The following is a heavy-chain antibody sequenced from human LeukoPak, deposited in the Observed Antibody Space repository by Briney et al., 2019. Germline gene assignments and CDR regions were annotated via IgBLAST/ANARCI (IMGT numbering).Heavy chain of an antibody. Sequence: ASVKASCKATVYTFTGYYMHWVRQPPGQGLEWMGWINPNSGGTNYAQKFQGRVTMTRDTSISTAYMELSRLRSDDTAVYYCASGSYARDAFDIWGQGTMVTVSS. V-gene: IGHV1-2*02. CDR3: ASGSYARDAFDI. CDR1: VYTFTGYY. D-gene: IGHD1-26*01. J-gene: IGHJ3*02. CDR2: INPNSGGT.